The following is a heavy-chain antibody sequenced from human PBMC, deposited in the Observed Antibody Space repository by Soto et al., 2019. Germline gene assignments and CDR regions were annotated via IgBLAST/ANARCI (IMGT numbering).Heavy chain of an antibody. D-gene: IGHD2-15*01. Sequence: VASVKVSCKASGYTFTSYGISWVRQAPGQGLEWMGWISAYNGNTNYAQKLQGRVTMTTDTSTSTAYMELRSLRSDDTAVYYCAREDPRPSTAAATYYYYGMDVWGQGTTVTV. CDR2: ISAYNGNT. CDR3: AREDPRPSTAAATYYYYGMDV. CDR1: GYTFTSYG. J-gene: IGHJ6*02. V-gene: IGHV1-18*01.